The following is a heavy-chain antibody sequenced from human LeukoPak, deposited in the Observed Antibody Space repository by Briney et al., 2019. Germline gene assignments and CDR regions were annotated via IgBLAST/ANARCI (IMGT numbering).Heavy chain of an antibody. V-gene: IGHV4-59*08. CDR1: GGSIRNHY. CDR3: ARTPLGYYYGSGTYSYGMDV. J-gene: IGHJ6*02. D-gene: IGHD3-10*01. CDR2: ISYSGST. Sequence: SETLSLTCAVSGGSIRNHYWSWIRQPPGKGLEWIGHISYSGSTNYNPSLKSRVTISVDTSKNQFSLKLTSVTAADTAVYYCARTPLGYYYGSGTYSYGMDVWGQGTTVTVS.